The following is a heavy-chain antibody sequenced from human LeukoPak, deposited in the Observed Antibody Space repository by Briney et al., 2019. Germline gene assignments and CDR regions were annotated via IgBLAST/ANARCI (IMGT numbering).Heavy chain of an antibody. CDR1: GYTFTSYY. D-gene: IGHD4-17*01. V-gene: IGHV1-46*01. CDR2: INPSGGST. CDR3: ARDPPGDYGDLRFAY. Sequence: GASVKVSCKASGYTFTSYYMHWVRQAPGQGLEWMGIINPSGGSTKYARKFQGRVTMTRDTSTSTVYMEVSSLTSEDTAVYYCARDPPGDYGDLRFAYWGQGPLATAPS. J-gene: IGHJ4*02.